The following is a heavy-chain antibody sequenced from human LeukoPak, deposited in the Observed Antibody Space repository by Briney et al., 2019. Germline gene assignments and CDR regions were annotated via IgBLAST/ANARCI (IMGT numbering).Heavy chain of an antibody. CDR3: AKDREDFGVVIPFDY. Sequence: GGSLRLSCAASGFTFSSYAMSWVRQGPGKGLEWVSAISGSGGSTYYADSVKGRFTISRDNSKNTMYLQMNSLRAEDTTVYYCAKDREDFGVVIPFDYWGQGTLVTVSS. CDR1: GFTFSSYA. V-gene: IGHV3-23*01. J-gene: IGHJ4*02. CDR2: ISGSGGST. D-gene: IGHD3-3*01.